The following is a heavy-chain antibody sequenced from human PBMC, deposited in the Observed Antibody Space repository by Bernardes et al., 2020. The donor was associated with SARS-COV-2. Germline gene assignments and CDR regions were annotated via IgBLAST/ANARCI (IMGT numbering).Heavy chain of an antibody. Sequence: VGSLRLSCTASGFTFSTSWMTWVRQAPGKGLEWVANIKYDGGEESYVDSVKGRFTISRDNAKNSLYLQMNSLRAEDTAAYYCAKGARYPDIWGRGTLVTVSS. J-gene: IGHJ2*01. CDR1: GFTFSTSW. CDR3: AKGARYPDI. CDR2: IKYDGGEE. V-gene: IGHV3-7*04.